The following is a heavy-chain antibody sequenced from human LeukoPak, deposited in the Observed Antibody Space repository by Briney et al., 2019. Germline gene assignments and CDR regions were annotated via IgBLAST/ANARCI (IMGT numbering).Heavy chain of an antibody. CDR3: ARAPSEIGGYYPEYFRH. CDR1: GFTFSNYW. V-gene: IGHV3-74*01. CDR2: IKSDGRT. D-gene: IGHD3-22*01. J-gene: IGHJ1*01. Sequence: PGGSLRLSCAAAGFTFSNYWMHWVRQAPGKGLVWVSRIKSDGRTNYADSVKGRFTISRDNAKNTESLQMNSLRAEDTGVYYCARAPSEIGGYYPEYFRHWGQGTLVTVSS.